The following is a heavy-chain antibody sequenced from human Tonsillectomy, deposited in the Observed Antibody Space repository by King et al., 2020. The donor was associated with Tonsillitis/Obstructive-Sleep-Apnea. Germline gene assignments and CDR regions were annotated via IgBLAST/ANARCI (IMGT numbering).Heavy chain of an antibody. CDR1: GFTFSSYG. Sequence: EVQLVESGGGLVQPGGSLRLSCAASGFTFSSYGMHWVRQAPGKGLEYVSAISGDGGGTSYANSVKGRFTISRDNSNNTLYLQMGSLRAEDMGVYYCARDQGLEIFGVVPYYYMDGWGKGTTVTVSS. CDR3: ARDQGLEIFGVVPYYYMDG. CDR2: ISGDGGGT. J-gene: IGHJ6*03. V-gene: IGHV3-64*01. D-gene: IGHD3-3*01.